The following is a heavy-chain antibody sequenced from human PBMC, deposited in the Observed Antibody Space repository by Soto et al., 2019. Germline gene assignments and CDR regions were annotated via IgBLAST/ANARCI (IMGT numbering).Heavy chain of an antibody. CDR2: ISYDGSNK. Sequence: QVQLVESGGGVVQPGRSLRLSCAASGFTFSSYAMHWVRQAPGKGLEWVAVISYDGSNKYYADSVKGRFTISRDNSKNTLYLQMNSLRAEDTAVYYCAKGEVGGYSASAFDIWGQGTMVTVSS. CDR1: GFTFSSYA. V-gene: IGHV3-30-3*01. D-gene: IGHD5-18*01. CDR3: AKGEVGGYSASAFDI. J-gene: IGHJ3*02.